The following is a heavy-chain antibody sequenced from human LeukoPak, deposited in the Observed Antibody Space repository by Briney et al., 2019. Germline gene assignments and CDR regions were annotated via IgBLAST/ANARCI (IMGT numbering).Heavy chain of an antibody. V-gene: IGHV3-23*01. CDR1: GFTFSSYA. Sequence: GGSLRLSCAASGFTFSSYAMSWVRQAPGKGLEWVSVISGSGGSTYYADSVKGRFTISRDNSKNTLYLQMNSLRAEDTAVYYCAARRYFDWLFPIDYWGQGTLVTVSS. J-gene: IGHJ4*02. CDR2: ISGSGGST. CDR3: AARRYFDWLFPIDY. D-gene: IGHD3-9*01.